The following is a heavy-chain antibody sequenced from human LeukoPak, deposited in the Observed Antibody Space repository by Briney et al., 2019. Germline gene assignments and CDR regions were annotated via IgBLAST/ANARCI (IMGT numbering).Heavy chain of an antibody. CDR2: INHSGST. J-gene: IGHJ4*02. CDR3: AGRDDSDY. Sequence: TSETLSLTCAVYGGSFSGCYWSWIRQPPGKGLEWIGEINHSGSTNYNPSLKSRVTISVDTSKNQFSLKLSSVTAADTAVYYCAGRDDSDYWGQGTLVTVSS. D-gene: IGHD2-15*01. V-gene: IGHV4-34*01. CDR1: GGSFSGCY.